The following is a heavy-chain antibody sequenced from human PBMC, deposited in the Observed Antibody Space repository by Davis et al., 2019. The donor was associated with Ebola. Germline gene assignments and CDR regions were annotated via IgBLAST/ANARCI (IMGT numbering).Heavy chain of an antibody. CDR3: ARAQFPTTSDH. V-gene: IGHV1-18*01. D-gene: IGHD1-1*01. J-gene: IGHJ4*02. CDR1: DYTLREIS. Sequence: ASVKVSCKVSDYTLREISMHWVRQAPGQGLEWMGWINPHNGNTNYAQNVQGRVTMTTDTSTSTAYMEVGSLRPDDTAVYYCARAQFPTTSDHWGQGTLVTVSS. CDR2: INPHNGNT.